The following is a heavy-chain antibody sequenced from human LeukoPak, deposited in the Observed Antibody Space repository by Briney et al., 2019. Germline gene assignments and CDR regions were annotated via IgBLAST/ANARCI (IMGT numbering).Heavy chain of an antibody. CDR3: ARQSSGWYRDWDY. CDR2: IYYSGST. J-gene: IGHJ4*02. Sequence: SETLSLTCTVSGGSISSSSYYWGWIRQPPGKGLEWIGSIYYSGSTYYNPSLKSRVTISVDTSKNQFSLKLSSVTAADTAAYYCARQSSGWYRDWDYWGQGTLVTVSS. D-gene: IGHD6-19*01. V-gene: IGHV4-39*01. CDR1: GGSISSSSYY.